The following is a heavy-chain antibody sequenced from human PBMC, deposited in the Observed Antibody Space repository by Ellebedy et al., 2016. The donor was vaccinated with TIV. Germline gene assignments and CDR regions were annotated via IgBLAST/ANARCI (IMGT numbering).Heavy chain of an antibody. CDR1: GYDFLFYG. CDR2: INGYNGNT. CDR3: ARDQKIDYDNVWGTYPDPYQTSHYGLDV. J-gene: IGHJ6*02. D-gene: IGHD3-16*02. V-gene: IGHV1-18*01. Sequence: AASVKVSCKASGYDFLFYGISWVRQAPGQGLQWMGWINGYNGNTNYAQKFQDRVTMTRDASTTTAYMELRSLKSDDSAVYFCARDQKIDYDNVWGTYPDPYQTSHYGLDVWGQGTTVTVSS.